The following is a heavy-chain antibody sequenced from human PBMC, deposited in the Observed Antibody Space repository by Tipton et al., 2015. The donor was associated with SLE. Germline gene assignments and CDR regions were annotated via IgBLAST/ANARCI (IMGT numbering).Heavy chain of an antibody. J-gene: IGHJ4*02. CDR1: GGSFSGYY. D-gene: IGHD6-19*01. Sequence: LRLSCAVSGGSFSGYYWSWIRQPPGKGLEWIGEINHSGSTNYNPSLKSRVTISVDTSKNQFSLKLSSVTAADTAVYYCARWGRSSGWYGYWGQGTLVTVSS. CDR3: ARWGRSSGWYGY. V-gene: IGHV4-34*01. CDR2: INHSGST.